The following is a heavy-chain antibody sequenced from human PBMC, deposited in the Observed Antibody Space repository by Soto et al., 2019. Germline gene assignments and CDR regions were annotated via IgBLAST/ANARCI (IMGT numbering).Heavy chain of an antibody. J-gene: IGHJ6*03. V-gene: IGHV3-15*01. CDR3: TTDSDRYNWNDDPSYYYYYMDV. CDR1: GFTFSNAW. D-gene: IGHD1-1*01. Sequence: GGSLRLSCAASGFTFSNAWMSWVRQAPGKGLEWVGRIKSKTDGGTTDYAAPVKGRFTISRDDSKNTLYLQMNSLKTEDTAVYYCTTDSDRYNWNDDPSYYYYYMDVWGKGTTVTASS. CDR2: IKSKTDGGTT.